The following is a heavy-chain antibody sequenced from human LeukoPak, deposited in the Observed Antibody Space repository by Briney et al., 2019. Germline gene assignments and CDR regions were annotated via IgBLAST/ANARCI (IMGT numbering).Heavy chain of an antibody. CDR1: GFTFSSYG. V-gene: IGHV3-33*01. CDR2: IWYDGSIQ. CDR3: AGAGYCSGASCYGSDY. D-gene: IGHD2-15*01. Sequence: GRSLRLSCAASGFTFSSYGMHWVRQAPGKGLEWVAAIWYDGSIQYYADSVKGRFTISRDNSKNTLYLQMDSLRAEDTAVYYCAGAGYCSGASCYGSDYWGQGTLVSVSS. J-gene: IGHJ4*02.